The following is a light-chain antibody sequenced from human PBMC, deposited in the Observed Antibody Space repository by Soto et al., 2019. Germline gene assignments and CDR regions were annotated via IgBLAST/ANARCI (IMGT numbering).Light chain of an antibody. Sequence: DIQMTPSPSTLPASVGERVRMLLRASQSISSWLAWYQQKPGKAPKRLIYKASSLESGVPSRCSGSGSGTDFTLTISSLQPEDFATYYCQQSYSTWTFGQGTKVDIK. CDR2: KAS. CDR3: QQSYSTWT. CDR1: QSISSW. V-gene: IGKV1-5*03. J-gene: IGKJ1*01.